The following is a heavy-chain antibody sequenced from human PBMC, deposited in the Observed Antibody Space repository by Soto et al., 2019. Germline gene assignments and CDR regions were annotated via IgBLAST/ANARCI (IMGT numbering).Heavy chain of an antibody. Sequence: PSETLSLTCAVYGGSFSGYYWSWIRQPPGKGLEWIGEINHSGSTNYNPSLKSRVTISVDTSKNQFSLKLSSVTAADTAVYYCARGLYCSGGSCSSPIPTNWFDPWGQGTLVTVSS. D-gene: IGHD2-15*01. CDR1: GGSFSGYY. V-gene: IGHV4-34*01. CDR3: ARGLYCSGGSCSSPIPTNWFDP. CDR2: INHSGST. J-gene: IGHJ5*02.